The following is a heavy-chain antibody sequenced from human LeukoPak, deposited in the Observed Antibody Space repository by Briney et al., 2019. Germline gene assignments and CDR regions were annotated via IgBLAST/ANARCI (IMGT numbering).Heavy chain of an antibody. CDR1: GYTFTGYH. CDR3: ARDLGSGWTFDY. Sequence: ASVKVSCKASGYTFTGYHMHWVRQAPGQGLEWMGWINPNSGGTNYARKFQGRVTMTRDPSISTAYMELSSLRSDDTAVYYCARDLGSGWTFDYWGQGTLVTVSS. J-gene: IGHJ4*02. D-gene: IGHD6-19*01. V-gene: IGHV1-2*02. CDR2: INPNSGGT.